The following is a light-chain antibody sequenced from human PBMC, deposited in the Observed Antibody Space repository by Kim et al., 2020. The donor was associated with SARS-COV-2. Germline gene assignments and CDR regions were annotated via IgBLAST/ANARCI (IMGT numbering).Light chain of an antibody. V-gene: IGKV4-1*01. Sequence: DIVMAQSPDSQAVSLGERATINCKSSQSLLYNSNNKNYLAWYQQKPGQPPRLLIYWASTRESGVPDRFSGSGSGTDFTLTINSLHTEDVAVYYCQQYYSALVTFGGGTKLEI. CDR2: WAS. J-gene: IGKJ4*01. CDR1: QSLLYNSNNKNY. CDR3: QQYYSALVT.